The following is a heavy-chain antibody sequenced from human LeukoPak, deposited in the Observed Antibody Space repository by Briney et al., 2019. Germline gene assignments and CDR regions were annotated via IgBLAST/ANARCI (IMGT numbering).Heavy chain of an antibody. J-gene: IGHJ4*02. CDR2: LYGASST. V-gene: IGHV3-53*04. Sequence: GGSLRLSCAASGCNVSSNYMSWVRQAPGKGLEWASVLYGASSTYYADSVKGRFTISRHDSQNTLFLQMNSLRAEDTAVYYCARGGTPGFSTGRIDYWGQGTLVTVSS. CDR1: GCNVSSNY. CDR3: ARGGTPGFSTGRIDY. D-gene: IGHD6-19*01.